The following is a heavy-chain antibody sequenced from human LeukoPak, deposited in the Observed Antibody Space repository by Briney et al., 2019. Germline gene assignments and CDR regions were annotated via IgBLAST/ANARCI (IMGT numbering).Heavy chain of an antibody. CDR3: AKQWVDC. V-gene: IGHV3-23*01. J-gene: IGHJ4*02. Sequence: CAASGFPFSNYAMNWVRQAPGKGLEWVSSISESGDKTDYADSVRGRFTISRDNSQNTLYLQMNSLRVEDTALYYCAKQWVDCWGQGTLVTVSS. CDR2: ISESGDKT. CDR1: GFPFSNYA. D-gene: IGHD1-26*01.